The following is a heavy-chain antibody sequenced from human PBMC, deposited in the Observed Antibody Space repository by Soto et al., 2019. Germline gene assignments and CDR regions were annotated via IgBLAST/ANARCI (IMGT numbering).Heavy chain of an antibody. CDR2: INPSGGST. J-gene: IGHJ6*02. Sequence: QVQLVQSGAEVKKPGASVKVSCKASGYTFTSYYMHWVRQAPGQGLEWMGIINPSGGSTSYAQKFQGRVTMTRDTSTSTVYMELSSLRAEATAVYYCARVRGQQLVPSYYYGMDVWGQGTTVTVSS. CDR3: ARVRGQQLVPSYYYGMDV. V-gene: IGHV1-46*01. CDR1: GYTFTSYY. D-gene: IGHD6-13*01.